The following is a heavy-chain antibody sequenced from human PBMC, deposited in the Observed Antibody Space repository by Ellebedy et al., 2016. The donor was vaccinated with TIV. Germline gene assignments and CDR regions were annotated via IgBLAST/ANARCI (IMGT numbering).Heavy chain of an antibody. CDR3: ARPRGDGYNPYYFDY. CDR2: MYPGDPDS. Sequence: GESLKISCKGSGYSFTSHWIAWVRQMPGKGLEWMGIMYPGDPDSRYSPSFQGQVTISADKSISTAYLQWRSLKASDTAMYYCARPRGDGYNPYYFDYWGQGTLVTVSS. J-gene: IGHJ4*02. V-gene: IGHV5-51*01. D-gene: IGHD5-24*01. CDR1: GYSFTSHW.